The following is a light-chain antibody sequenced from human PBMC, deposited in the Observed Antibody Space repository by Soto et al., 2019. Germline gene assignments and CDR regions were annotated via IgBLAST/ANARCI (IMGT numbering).Light chain of an antibody. CDR3: QQSYSRPPT. V-gene: IGKV1-39*01. CDR1: QSISSY. J-gene: IGKJ1*01. CDR2: AAS. Sequence: DIQMTQSPSSLSASVGDRVTITCRASQSISSYLNWYQQKPGKAPKLLIYAASSLHSGVPSRFSGSGSGTDFTLTINSLQPEDFATYFCQQSYSRPPTFGQGTKVDI.